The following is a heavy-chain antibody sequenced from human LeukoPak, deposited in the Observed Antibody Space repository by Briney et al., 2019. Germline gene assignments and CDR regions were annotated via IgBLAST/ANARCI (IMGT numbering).Heavy chain of an antibody. CDR2: ISWDGGST. D-gene: IGHD3-10*01. Sequence: GGSLRLSCAASGFTFDDYTMHWVRQAPGKGLEWVSLISWDGGSTYYADSVKGRFTISRDNSKNSLYLQMNSLRTEDTALYYCAKDGGESFYYGMDVWGQGTTVTVSS. J-gene: IGHJ6*02. CDR3: AKDGGESFYYGMDV. V-gene: IGHV3-43*01. CDR1: GFTFDDYT.